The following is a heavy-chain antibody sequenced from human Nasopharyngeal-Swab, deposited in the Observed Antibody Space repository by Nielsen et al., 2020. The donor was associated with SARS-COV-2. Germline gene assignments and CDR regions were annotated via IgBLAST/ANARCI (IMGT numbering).Heavy chain of an antibody. CDR1: AYTFTTHS. D-gene: IGHD3-10*01. V-gene: IGHV5-51*01. CDR3: ARLGVYDSGSYFDY. J-gene: IGHJ4*02. Sequence: GESLKISCQTSAYTFTTHSVDWVRQVPGKGLEWLAFIYPGDSDTSYSPSFQGHITFSADNSISTAYLQWSSLKASDTATYYCARLGVYDSGSYFDYWGQGTLVTVSS. CDR2: IYPGDSDT.